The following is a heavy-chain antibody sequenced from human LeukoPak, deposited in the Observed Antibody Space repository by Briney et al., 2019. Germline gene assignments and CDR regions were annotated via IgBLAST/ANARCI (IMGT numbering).Heavy chain of an antibody. CDR1: GVSISSSSYY. CDR3: ARGRGLWFGELYRASHKNAGWFDP. J-gene: IGHJ5*02. CDR2: IYYSGST. V-gene: IGHV4-39*07. D-gene: IGHD3-10*01. Sequence: PSETLSLTCTVSGVSISSSSYYWGWIRQPPGKGLEWIGSIYYSGSTYYNPSLKSRVTISVDTSKNQFSLKLSSVTAADTAVYYCARGRGLWFGELYRASHKNAGWFDPWGQGTLVTVSS.